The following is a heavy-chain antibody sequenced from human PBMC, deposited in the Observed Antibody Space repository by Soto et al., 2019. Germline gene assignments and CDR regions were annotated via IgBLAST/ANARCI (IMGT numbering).Heavy chain of an antibody. CDR3: ARGRYGDY. V-gene: IGHV1-18*01. Sequence: QVHLVQSGAEVKKTGASVKVSCKGSGYTFTSYGITWVRQARGQGLEWVGWLRAHNGNTNYARKLQGRVTLTTDTSTSTPYMALRGLRSDVTAVYYFARGRYGDYWGQGALVTVSS. CDR1: GYTFTSYG. J-gene: IGHJ4*02. CDR2: LRAHNGNT. D-gene: IGHD1-1*01.